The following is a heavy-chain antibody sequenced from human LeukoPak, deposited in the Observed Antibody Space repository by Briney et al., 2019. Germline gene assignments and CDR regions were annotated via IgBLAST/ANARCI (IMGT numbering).Heavy chain of an antibody. CDR3: ARDSSPSYYDSSGLLDY. D-gene: IGHD3-22*01. V-gene: IGHV3-48*04. J-gene: IGHJ4*02. Sequence: GGSLRLSCAASGFTFSSYSMNWVRQAPGKGLEWVSYISSSSSTIYYADSVKGRFTISRDNAKNTLYLQMNSLRAEDTAVYYCARDSSPSYYDSSGLLDYWGQGTLVTVSS. CDR1: GFTFSSYS. CDR2: ISSSSSTI.